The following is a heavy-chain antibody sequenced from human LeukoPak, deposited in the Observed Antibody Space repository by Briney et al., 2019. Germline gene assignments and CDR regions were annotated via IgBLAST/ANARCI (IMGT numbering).Heavy chain of an antibody. CDR2: MNSDGSST. V-gene: IGHV3-74*01. D-gene: IGHD1-26*01. CDR3: ARAKYSGSPDY. Sequence: GGSLRLSCAASGFTFSTFWMHWVRQAPGKGLVWVSRMNSDGSSTSYSHSVKGRFTISRDNAKNTLFLQMNSLRAEDTAVYYCARAKYSGSPDYWGQGTLVTVSS. CDR1: GFTFSTFW. J-gene: IGHJ4*02.